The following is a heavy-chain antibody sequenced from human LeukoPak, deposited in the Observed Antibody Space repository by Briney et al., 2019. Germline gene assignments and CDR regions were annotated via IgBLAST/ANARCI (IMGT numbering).Heavy chain of an antibody. D-gene: IGHD6-19*01. V-gene: IGHV3-23*01. J-gene: IGHJ4*02. CDR1: GFTFSSYA. CDR3: AKGYTSGWYYFDY. CDR2: ISDNGRRT. Sequence: QAGGSLRLSCEASGFTFSSYAMNWVRQAPGKGLEWVSGISDNGRRTYYADSVRGRFTISRDNSKSTLYLQMTDLRAEDTALYYRAKGYTSGWYYFDYWGQGILVTVSS.